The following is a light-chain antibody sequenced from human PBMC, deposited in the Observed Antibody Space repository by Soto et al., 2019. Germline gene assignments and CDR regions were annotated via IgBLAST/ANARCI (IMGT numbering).Light chain of an antibody. J-gene: IGKJ1*01. CDR1: QAISSY. V-gene: IGKV1-8*01. CDR2: DAS. CDR3: QQYYSYPRT. Sequence: AIRMTQSPSSFSASTGDRVTITCRASQAISSYLAWYQQKPGKAPKLLIYDASTLQSGVPSRFSGCGSGTDFTLTISRLQSEDFATYYCQQYYSYPRTFGQGTKVEIK.